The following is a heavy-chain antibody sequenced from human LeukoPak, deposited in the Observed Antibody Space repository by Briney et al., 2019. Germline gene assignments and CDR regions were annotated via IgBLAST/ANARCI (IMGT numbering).Heavy chain of an antibody. CDR3: ARVLSYSGSYDDY. V-gene: IGHV1-2*02. CDR1: GYTFTGYY. CDR2: INPNSGGT. D-gene: IGHD1-26*01. J-gene: IGHJ4*02. Sequence: VASVKVSCKASGYTFTGYYMHWVRQAPGQGLEWMGWINPNSGGTNYAQKFQGRVTMTRDTSISTAYMELSRLRSDDTAVYYCARVLSYSGSYDDYRGQGTLVTVSS.